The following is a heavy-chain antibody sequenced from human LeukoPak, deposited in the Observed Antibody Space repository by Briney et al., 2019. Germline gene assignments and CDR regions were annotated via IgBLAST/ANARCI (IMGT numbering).Heavy chain of an antibody. J-gene: IGHJ5*02. CDR2: ISGDGDST. CDR3: AKGVRSGTYYNCFDP. D-gene: IGHD1-26*01. CDR1: GFTLNDYA. V-gene: IGHV3-43*02. Sequence: GGSLRLSCVASGFTLNDYALHWVRQAPGRGLEWISLISGDGDSTYYADSVKGRFTISRDNSKNSLYLQMSSLRAEDTAVYYCAKGVRSGTYYNCFDPWGQGTLVTVSS.